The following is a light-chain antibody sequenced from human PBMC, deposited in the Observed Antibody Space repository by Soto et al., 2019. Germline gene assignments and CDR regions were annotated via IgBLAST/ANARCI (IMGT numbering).Light chain of an antibody. J-gene: IGLJ3*02. CDR3: ASWDDSLSGGV. V-gene: IGLV1-44*01. CDR2: TDY. Sequence: VLTQPPSASGTPGQRVIISCSGSNSNIGTYTVNWYQQLPGTAPKLLIYTDYQRPSGVPDRFSGSRSGTSASLAISGLQSEDEADYYCASWDDSLSGGVFGGGTQLTVL. CDR1: NSNIGTYT.